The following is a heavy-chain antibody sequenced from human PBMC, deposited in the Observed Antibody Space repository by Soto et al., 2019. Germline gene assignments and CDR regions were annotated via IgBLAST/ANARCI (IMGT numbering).Heavy chain of an antibody. J-gene: IGHJ6*02. CDR3: ARSTTGYARTIAVADDYYYYGMDV. D-gene: IGHD6-19*01. V-gene: IGHV1-69*01. CDR2: IIPIFGTA. CDR1: GGTFSSYA. Sequence: GASVKVSCKASGGTFSSYAISWVRQAPGQGLELMGGIIPIFGTANYAQKFQGRVTITADESTSTAYMELSSLRSEDTAVYYCARSTTGYARTIAVADDYYYYGMDVWGQGTTVTVSS.